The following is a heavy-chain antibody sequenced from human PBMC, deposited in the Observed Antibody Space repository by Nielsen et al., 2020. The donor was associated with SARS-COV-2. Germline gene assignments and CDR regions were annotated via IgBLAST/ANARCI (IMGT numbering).Heavy chain of an antibody. CDR3: ARDQGEGDAFDI. CDR1: GFTVSRNY. CDR2: IYSGGST. Sequence: GESLKISCAASGFTVSRNYISWVRQAPGKGLKWVSSIYSGGSTYYADSVKGRFTISRDNSKNTLYLQMNSLRAEDTAVYYCARDQGEGDAFDIWGQGTTVTVSS. D-gene: IGHD3-16*01. V-gene: IGHV3-53*01. J-gene: IGHJ3*02.